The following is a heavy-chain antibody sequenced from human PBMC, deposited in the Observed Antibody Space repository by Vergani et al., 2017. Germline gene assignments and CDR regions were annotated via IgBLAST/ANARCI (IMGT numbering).Heavy chain of an antibody. CDR3: ARNDPLLGYCSSTSCYTALDY. D-gene: IGHD2-2*02. CDR2: TIPIFGTA. V-gene: IGHV1-69*12. CDR1: GGTFSSYA. J-gene: IGHJ4*02. Sequence: QVQLVQSGAEVKKPGSSVKVSCKASGGTFSSYAISWVRQAPGQGLEWMGGTIPIFGTANYAQKFQGRVTITADESTSTAYMELSSLRSEDTAVYYCARNDPLLGYCSSTSCYTALDYWGQGTLVTVSS.